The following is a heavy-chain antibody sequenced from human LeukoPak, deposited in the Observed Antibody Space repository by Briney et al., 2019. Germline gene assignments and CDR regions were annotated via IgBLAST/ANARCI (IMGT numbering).Heavy chain of an antibody. Sequence: SETLSLTCAVYGGSFSGYYWSWIRQPPGKGLEWIGEINHSGSTNYNPSLKSRVTISVDTSKNQFSLKLSSVTAADTAVYYCASASENSGSYLYYYYYGMDVWGQGTTVTVSS. CDR3: ASASENSGSYLYYYYYGMDV. J-gene: IGHJ6*02. D-gene: IGHD1-26*01. CDR1: GGSFSGYY. V-gene: IGHV4-34*01. CDR2: INHSGST.